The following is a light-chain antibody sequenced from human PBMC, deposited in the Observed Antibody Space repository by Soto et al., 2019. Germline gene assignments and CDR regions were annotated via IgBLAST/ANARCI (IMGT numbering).Light chain of an antibody. CDR1: SSDIGGYNY. Sequence: QSALTQPASVSGSPGQSITISCTGTSSDIGGYNYVSWYQHHPGKAPKLVIFEVNNRPSGVSDRFSGSKSGNTASLTISGLQAEDEAYYFCSSYTSSNTLAVFGPGTKLTVL. V-gene: IGLV2-14*01. CDR3: SSYTSSNTLAV. J-gene: IGLJ1*01. CDR2: EVN.